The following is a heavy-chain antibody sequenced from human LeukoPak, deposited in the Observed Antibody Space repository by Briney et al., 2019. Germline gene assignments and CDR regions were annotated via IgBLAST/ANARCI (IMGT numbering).Heavy chain of an antibody. CDR1: GYTFTSYD. J-gene: IGHJ5*02. Sequence: ASVKVSCKASGYTFTSYDINWVRQATGQGLEWMGWMNPNSGNTGCAQKFQGRVTITRNTSISTAYMELSSLRSEDTAVYYCARMDGLCSGGSCPNWFDPWGQGTLVTVSS. CDR3: ARMDGLCSGGSCPNWFDP. D-gene: IGHD2-15*01. CDR2: MNPNSGNT. V-gene: IGHV1-8*03.